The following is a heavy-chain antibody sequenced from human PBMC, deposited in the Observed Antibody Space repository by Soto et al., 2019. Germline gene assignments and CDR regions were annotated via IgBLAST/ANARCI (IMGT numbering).Heavy chain of an antibody. CDR3: ARESRDSSSWYDAFDI. Sequence: SVKVSCKASGGTFSSYAISWVRQAPGQGLEWMGGIIPIFGTANYAQKFQGRVTITADESTSTAYMELSSLRSEDTAVYYCARESRDSSSWYDAFDIWGQGTMVTVSS. V-gene: IGHV1-69*13. D-gene: IGHD6-13*01. J-gene: IGHJ3*02. CDR1: GGTFSSYA. CDR2: IIPIFGTA.